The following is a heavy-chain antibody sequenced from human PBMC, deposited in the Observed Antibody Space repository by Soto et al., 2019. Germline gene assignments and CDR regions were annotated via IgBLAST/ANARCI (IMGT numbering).Heavy chain of an antibody. Sequence: GESLKISCKGSGYTFTNYWIGWVRQMPGKGPEWMGIIYPGDSDTKYNPSFQGQVTISADKSITTTYLQWSSLRASDTAIYYCAASIFYYGMDVWGQGTTVTVSS. CDR1: GYTFTNYW. V-gene: IGHV5-51*01. CDR2: IYPGDSDT. CDR3: AASIFYYGMDV. J-gene: IGHJ6*02.